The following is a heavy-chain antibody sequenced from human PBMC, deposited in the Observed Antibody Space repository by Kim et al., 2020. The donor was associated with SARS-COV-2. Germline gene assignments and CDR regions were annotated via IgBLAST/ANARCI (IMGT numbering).Heavy chain of an antibody. D-gene: IGHD1-26*01. CDR3: ARDKVGATIYYYYYVDV. CDR2: ISSSSSYI. J-gene: IGHJ6*03. V-gene: IGHV3-21*01. CDR1: GFTFSSYS. Sequence: GGSLRLSCAASGFTFSSYSMNWVRQAPGKGLEWVSSISSSSSYIYYADSVKGRFTISRDNAKNSLYLQMNSLRAEDTAVYYCARDKVGATIYYYYYVDVWGKGSTVTVSS.